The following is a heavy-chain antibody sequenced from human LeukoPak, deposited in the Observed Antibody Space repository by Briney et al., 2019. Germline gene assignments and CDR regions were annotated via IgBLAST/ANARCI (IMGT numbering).Heavy chain of an antibody. CDR1: GFTFSSYE. V-gene: IGHV3-48*03. D-gene: IGHD4-11*01. J-gene: IGHJ4*02. CDR2: ISSSGSTI. CDR3: ASVFYSNRYSDY. Sequence: GGSLRLSCAASGFTFSSYEMNWVRQAPGKGLEWVSYISSSGSTIYYADSVKGRFTISRDNAKNSLYLQMNSLRAEDTAVYYCASVFYSNRYSDYWGQGTLVTVSS.